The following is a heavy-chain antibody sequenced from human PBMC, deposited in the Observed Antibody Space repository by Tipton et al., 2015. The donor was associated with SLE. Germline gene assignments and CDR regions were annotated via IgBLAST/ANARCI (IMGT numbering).Heavy chain of an antibody. J-gene: IGHJ4*02. CDR1: GGSIENHY. D-gene: IGHD2-15*01. Sequence: TLSLTCIVSGGSIENHYWSWIRQTPGKGLEWIGYIHYNRDTNYHPSLKSRVTISVDTSKNQLSLKLTSVTAADTAVYYCARGSVVADDFWGQGTLVTVSS. CDR2: IHYNRDT. CDR3: ARGSVVADDF. V-gene: IGHV4-59*11.